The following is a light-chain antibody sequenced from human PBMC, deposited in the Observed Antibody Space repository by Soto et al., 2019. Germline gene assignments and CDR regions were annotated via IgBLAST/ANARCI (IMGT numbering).Light chain of an antibody. CDR2: GAS. J-gene: IGKJ3*01. Sequence: EIVLTQSPGTLSLSPGERATLSCRASQSVSSSYLAWYQQTPGQAPRLLIYGASGRATVIPDRFSGSGSGTDFTLTISRLEPEDFAVYYCQQYGSSRGFTFGPGTKVDIK. CDR1: QSVSSSY. CDR3: QQYGSSRGFT. V-gene: IGKV3-20*01.